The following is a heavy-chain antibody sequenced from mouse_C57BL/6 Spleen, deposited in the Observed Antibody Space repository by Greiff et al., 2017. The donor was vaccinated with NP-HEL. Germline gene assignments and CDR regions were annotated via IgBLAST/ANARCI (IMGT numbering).Heavy chain of an antibody. CDR3: AAHYGSSLAWFAY. CDR1: GYTFTSYW. D-gene: IGHD1-1*01. CDR2: IDPNSGGT. Sequence: QVQLQQPGAELVKPGASVKLSCKASGYTFTSYWMHWVKQRPGRGLEWIGRIDPNSGGTKYNEKVKSKATLTVDKPSSTADMQISSLTSEDSAVYYCAAHYGSSLAWFAYWGQGTLVTVSA. J-gene: IGHJ3*01. V-gene: IGHV1-72*01.